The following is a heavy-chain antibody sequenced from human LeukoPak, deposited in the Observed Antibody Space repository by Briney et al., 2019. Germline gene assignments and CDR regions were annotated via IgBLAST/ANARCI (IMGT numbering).Heavy chain of an antibody. CDR2: INHSGST. D-gene: IGHD3-10*01. Sequence: SSETLSLTCAVYGGSFSGYYWSWIRQPPGKGLEWIGEINHSGSTNYNPSLKSRVTISVDTSKNQFSVKLSSVTAADTAVYYCARYITMVRGGPLWSFDYWGQGTLVTVSS. CDR3: ARYITMVRGGPLWSFDY. V-gene: IGHV4-34*01. CDR1: GGSFSGYY. J-gene: IGHJ4*02.